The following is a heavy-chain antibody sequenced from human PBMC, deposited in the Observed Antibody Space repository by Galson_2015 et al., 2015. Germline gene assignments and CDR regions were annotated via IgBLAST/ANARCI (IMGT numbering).Heavy chain of an antibody. CDR1: GFTFSSYG. V-gene: IGHV3-30*03. CDR3: ARDLSAVGYYDSSGYLYGMDV. CDR2: ISYDGSNK. Sequence: SLRLSCAASGFTFSSYGMHWVRQAPGKGLEWVAVISYDGSNKYYADSVKGRFTISRDNSKNTLYLQMNSLRAEDTAVYYCARDLSAVGYYDSSGYLYGMDVWGQGTTVTVSS. D-gene: IGHD3-22*01. J-gene: IGHJ6*02.